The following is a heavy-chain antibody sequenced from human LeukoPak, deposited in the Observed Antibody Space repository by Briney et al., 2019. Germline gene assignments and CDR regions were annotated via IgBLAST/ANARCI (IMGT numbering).Heavy chain of an antibody. CDR1: DYSISSGYH. Sequence: SETLSLTCSVSDYSISSGYHWGWIRQTPRKGLEWIASIYHTGNTYYKPSLRSRVSLSSDTSTNQFSLKLSSVTAADTAIYYCARVFDCSACSTRNFYFDYWGQGILVTVSS. CDR3: ARVFDCSACSTRNFYFDY. V-gene: IGHV4-38-2*02. CDR2: IYHTGNT. J-gene: IGHJ4*02. D-gene: IGHD2-15*01.